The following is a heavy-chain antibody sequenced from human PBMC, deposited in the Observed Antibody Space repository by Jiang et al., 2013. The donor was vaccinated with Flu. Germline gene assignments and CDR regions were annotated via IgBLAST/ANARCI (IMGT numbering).Heavy chain of an antibody. CDR1: GFIFTTYA. CDR2: INAGNGNT. Sequence: GAEVKKPGASVKVSCEASGFIFTTYAIHWVRQAPGQRLEWMGWINAGNGNTEYSQNFQGRVTITRDTFVRTVYMELSSLTSEDTAVYYCARDSVSGAMKYYFDYWGQGTLVTVSS. CDR3: ARDSVSGAMKYYFDY. D-gene: IGHD3-16*01. J-gene: IGHJ4*02. V-gene: IGHV1-3*01.